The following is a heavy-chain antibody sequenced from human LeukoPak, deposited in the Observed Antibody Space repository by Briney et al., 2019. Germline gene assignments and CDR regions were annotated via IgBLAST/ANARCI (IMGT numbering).Heavy chain of an antibody. CDR2: ISRGSSSI. CDR3: ARDNAFDF. J-gene: IGHJ3*01. Sequence: GSLRLSCAASGFSFSSYTMAWVRQGPGKGLDWVSSISRGSSSIYYADSLKGRFTVSRDNAKNSLYLQMNSLGAEDTAVYYCARDNAFDFWGQGTVVTVSS. CDR1: GFSFSSYT. V-gene: IGHV3-21*01.